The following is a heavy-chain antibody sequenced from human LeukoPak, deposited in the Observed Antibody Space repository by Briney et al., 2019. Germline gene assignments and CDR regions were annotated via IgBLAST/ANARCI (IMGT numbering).Heavy chain of an antibody. J-gene: IGHJ3*02. Sequence: GRSLRLSCAASGFTFSSYAMHWVRQAPGKGLEWVAFIRYDGSNKYYADSVKGRFAISRDNSKNTLYLQMNSLRAEDTAVYYCAKGSYYDSSGYPPDAFDIWGQGTMVTVSS. D-gene: IGHD3-22*01. CDR3: AKGSYYDSSGYPPDAFDI. CDR1: GFTFSSYA. V-gene: IGHV3-30*09. CDR2: IRYDGSNK.